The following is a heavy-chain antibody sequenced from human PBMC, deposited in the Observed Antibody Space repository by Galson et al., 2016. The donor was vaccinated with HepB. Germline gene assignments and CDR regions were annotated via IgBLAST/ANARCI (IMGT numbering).Heavy chain of an antibody. CDR3: ATHYDILTCHWAFDI. J-gene: IGHJ3*02. CDR1: GHTFTNFA. Sequence: SVKVSCKASGHTFTNFAMNWVRQAPGQGPEWLGWIDTNTGNPTYAQGFTGRFVFSFDTSVSTAYLQVSSLKAEDTAVYFCATHYDILTCHWAFDIWGQGTMFTVSS. D-gene: IGHD3-9*01. CDR2: IDTNTGNP. V-gene: IGHV7-4-1*02.